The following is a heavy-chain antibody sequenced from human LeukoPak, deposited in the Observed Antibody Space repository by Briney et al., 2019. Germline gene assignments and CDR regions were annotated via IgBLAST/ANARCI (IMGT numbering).Heavy chain of an antibody. Sequence: SETLSLTCTVSGGSISTYYWSWIRQPPGKGLEWIGYIYNSGSTNYKPSLKSRVTISVDTSKNKFSLKLSSVTAADTAVYYCARGGYSYGYDDDFDYWGQGTLVTVSS. CDR2: IYNSGST. CDR3: ARGGYSYGYDDDFDY. CDR1: GGSISTYY. V-gene: IGHV4-59*01. D-gene: IGHD5-18*01. J-gene: IGHJ4*02.